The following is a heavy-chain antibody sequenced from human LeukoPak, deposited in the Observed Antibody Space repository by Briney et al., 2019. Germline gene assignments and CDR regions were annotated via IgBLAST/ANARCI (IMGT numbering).Heavy chain of an antibody. CDR2: INPNSGGA. D-gene: IGHD3-10*01. Sequence: ASVKVSCKASVFTFTGYYIYWVRQAPGQGLEWMGWINPNSGGANYALKFQGRVTMTRDTSISTAYMELSRLRSDDTAVYYCARGPRYGSGNYYNNYWGQGTLVTVSS. CDR1: VFTFTGYY. J-gene: IGHJ4*02. V-gene: IGHV1-2*02. CDR3: ARGPRYGSGNYYNNY.